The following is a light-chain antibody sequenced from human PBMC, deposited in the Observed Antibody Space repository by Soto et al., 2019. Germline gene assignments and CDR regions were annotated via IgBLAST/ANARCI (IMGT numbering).Light chain of an antibody. J-gene: IGKJ4*01. CDR1: QGISSY. Sequence: DIQMTQSPSSLSASVGDRVTITCRASQGISSYLNWYQQKPGKAPKLLIYAASTLQRGVPSRFSGSGSGTDFTLTISSLHPEDFATYYCQQVNGYPRDITFGGGTRVEIK. CDR2: AAS. V-gene: IGKV1-9*01. CDR3: QQVNGYPRDIT.